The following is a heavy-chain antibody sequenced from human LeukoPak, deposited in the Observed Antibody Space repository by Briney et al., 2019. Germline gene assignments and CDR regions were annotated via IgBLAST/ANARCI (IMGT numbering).Heavy chain of an antibody. D-gene: IGHD5-18*01. CDR2: VNPNSGNT. CDR1: GYTFTSYD. Sequence: GASVKVSCKASGYTFTSYDINWVRQATGQGLEWMGWVNPNSGNTGYAQKFQGRVTITRNTSISTAYMELSSLRSEDTAVYYCARCRPLVYSYGDNWFDPWGQGTLVTVSS. V-gene: IGHV1-8*03. CDR3: ARCRPLVYSYGDNWFDP. J-gene: IGHJ5*02.